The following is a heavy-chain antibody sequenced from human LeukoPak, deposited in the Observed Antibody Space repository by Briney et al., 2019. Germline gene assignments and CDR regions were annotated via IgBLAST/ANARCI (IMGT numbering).Heavy chain of an antibody. J-gene: IGHJ5*02. CDR1: GGSISSSSYY. D-gene: IGHD5-18*01. CDR3: ARQFYTAIVLFWFDP. CDR2: IYYSGST. V-gene: IGHV4-39*07. Sequence: SETLSLTCIVSGGSISSSSYYWGWIRQPPGKGLEWIGSIYYSGSTYYNPSLKSRVTISVDTSKNQFSLRLSSVTAADTAVYYCARQFYTAIVLFWFDPWGLGTLVTVSS.